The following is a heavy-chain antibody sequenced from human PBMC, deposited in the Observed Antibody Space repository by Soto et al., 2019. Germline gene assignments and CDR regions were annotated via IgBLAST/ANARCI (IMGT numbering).Heavy chain of an antibody. CDR3: ARSFVGPHRIYY. CDR1: GFTVSSNY. D-gene: IGHD3-16*01. CDR2: IYSGGST. Sequence: EVQLVESGGGLVQPGGSLRLSCAASGFTVSSNYMSWVRQAPGKGLEWVSVIYSGGSTYYADSVKGRFTISRDNSKNTLYLQMNSLRAEDTAVYYCARSFVGPHRIYYWGQGTLGTVSS. J-gene: IGHJ4*02. V-gene: IGHV3-66*01.